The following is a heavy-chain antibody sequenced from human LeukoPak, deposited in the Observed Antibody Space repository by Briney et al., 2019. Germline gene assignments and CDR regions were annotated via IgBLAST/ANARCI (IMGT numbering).Heavy chain of an antibody. V-gene: IGHV1-2*02. CDR1: GYTFTYYY. D-gene: IGHD2-21*02. J-gene: IGHJ3*02. CDR2: INPNSGGT. Sequence: ASVKVSCKASGYTFTYYYMHWVRQAPGQGLEWMGWINPNSGGTNYAQKFQGRVTMTRDTSISTAYMELSRLRSDDTAVYYCARWTALHNAFDIWGQGTMVTVSS. CDR3: ARWTALHNAFDI.